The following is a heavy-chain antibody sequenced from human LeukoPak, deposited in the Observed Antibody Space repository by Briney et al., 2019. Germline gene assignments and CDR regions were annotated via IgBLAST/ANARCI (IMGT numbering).Heavy chain of an antibody. D-gene: IGHD6-13*01. V-gene: IGHV4-59*12. CDR1: DGAITGYY. CDR2: ISYSGST. J-gene: IGHJ4*02. CDR3: ARGYSTSWTYHFDY. Sequence: KPSETLSLTCTVSDGAITGYYWGWIRQPPGKGLEWIGHISYSGSTNYNPSPKSRVTISVDTSKNHFSLKLNSVTAADTAVYYCARGYSTSWTYHFDYWGQGALVTVPS.